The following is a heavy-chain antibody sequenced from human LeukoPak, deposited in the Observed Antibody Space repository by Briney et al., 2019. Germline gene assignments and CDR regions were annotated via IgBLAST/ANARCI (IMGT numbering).Heavy chain of an antibody. CDR1: GFTFSDYY. CDR2: ISSSSSYT. V-gene: IGHV3-11*05. D-gene: IGHD5-18*01. Sequence: GGSLRLSCAASGFTFSDYYMSWIRQAPGKGLEWVSYISSSSSYTNYADSVKGRFTISRDNAKNSLYLQTNSLRAEDTAVYYCARDPGIQLWFGYFQHWGQGTLVTVSS. J-gene: IGHJ1*01. CDR3: ARDPGIQLWFGYFQH.